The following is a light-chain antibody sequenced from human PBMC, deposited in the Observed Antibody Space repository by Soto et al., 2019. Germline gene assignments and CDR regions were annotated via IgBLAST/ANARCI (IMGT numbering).Light chain of an antibody. J-gene: IGKJ3*01. CDR1: QSVRNY. V-gene: IGKV3-11*01. CDR3: QQRSNSPPWT. CDR2: DAS. Sequence: EIVLTQSPATVSVSPGESATLSCRASQSVRNYLAWYQQKPGQAPRLLIFDASNRATGIPSRFSSSGSGTYFTLTISSLEPEDFAVYYCQQRSNSPPWTFGPGTRVDL.